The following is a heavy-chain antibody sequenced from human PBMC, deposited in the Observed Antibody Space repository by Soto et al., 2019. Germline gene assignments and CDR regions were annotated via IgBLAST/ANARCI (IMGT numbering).Heavy chain of an antibody. Sequence: KQSQTLSLTCAISGDSVSSNSAAWNWIRQSPSRGLEWLGRTYYRSKWYNDYAVSVKSRITINPDTSKNQFSLQLNSVTPEDTAVYYCARGLLLWFGELLYFDYWGQGTLVTVSS. CDR2: TYYRSKWYN. CDR3: ARGLLLWFGELLYFDY. CDR1: GDSVSSNSAA. J-gene: IGHJ4*02. D-gene: IGHD3-10*01. V-gene: IGHV6-1*01.